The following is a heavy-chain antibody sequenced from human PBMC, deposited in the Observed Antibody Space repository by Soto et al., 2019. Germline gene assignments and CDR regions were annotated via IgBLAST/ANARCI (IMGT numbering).Heavy chain of an antibody. Sequence: PGGSLRLSCAASGFTFSNSAMSWVRQAPGKGLEWVSAITSSGGSTYYADSVKGRFTISRDNSKNTLSLQMNSLRAEDTAVYFCATQTGSNPYYFGNWFDHWGQGTLVTVSS. CDR3: ATQTGSNPYYFGNWFDH. D-gene: IGHD3-22*01. CDR2: ITSSGGST. J-gene: IGHJ5*02. V-gene: IGHV3-23*01. CDR1: GFTFSNSA.